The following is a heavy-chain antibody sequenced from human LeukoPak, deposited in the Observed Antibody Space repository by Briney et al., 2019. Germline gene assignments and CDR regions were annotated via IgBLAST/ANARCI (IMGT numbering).Heavy chain of an antibody. J-gene: IGHJ4*02. D-gene: IGHD4/OR15-4a*01. CDR3: GRDFNYGAFDY. CDR1: GGSISSYY. CDR2: IYYSGST. V-gene: IGHV4-59*12. Sequence: PSETLSPTCTVSGGSISSYYWSWIRQPPGKGLEWIGYIYYSGSTNYNPSLKSRVSISVDTSKNQFSLKLSFVTAADTAVYYCGRDFNYGAFDYWGQGTLVTVSS.